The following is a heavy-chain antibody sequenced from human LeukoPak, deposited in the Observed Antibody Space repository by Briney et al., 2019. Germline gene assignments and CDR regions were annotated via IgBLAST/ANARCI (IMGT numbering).Heavy chain of an antibody. Sequence: ASVKVSCKSSGFSFSNSAVQWVRQARGQRLEWIGWIIVGSGTTNYAQSLQGRLTITRDMSTNTAYMELSSLRSEDTAVYYCARIGRGDFWSGYSGYFDYWGQGTLVTVSS. CDR3: ARIGRGDFWSGYSGYFDY. J-gene: IGHJ4*02. CDR1: GFSFSNSA. CDR2: IIVGSGTT. D-gene: IGHD3-3*01. V-gene: IGHV1-58*01.